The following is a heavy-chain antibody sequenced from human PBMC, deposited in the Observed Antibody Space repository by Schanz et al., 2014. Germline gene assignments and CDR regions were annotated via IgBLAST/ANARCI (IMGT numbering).Heavy chain of an antibody. CDR3: TRDRGALINHNDALDL. CDR1: GFTFSNYG. Sequence: QVQLVESGGGVVQPGGSLRLSCAASGFTFSNYGMHWVRQAPGKGLEWVAFIRYDGNNKYYADSVKGRFTISRDNSKNTLYLQMNSLRAEDTAVYYCTRDRGALINHNDALDLWGQGTMVSVSS. J-gene: IGHJ3*01. CDR2: IRYDGNNK. D-gene: IGHD3-16*01. V-gene: IGHV3-30*02.